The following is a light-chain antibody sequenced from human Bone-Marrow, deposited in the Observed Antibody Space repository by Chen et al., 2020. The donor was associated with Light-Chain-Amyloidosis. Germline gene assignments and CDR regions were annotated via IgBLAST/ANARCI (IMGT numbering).Light chain of an antibody. Sequence: DIQMTQSPSSLSASIGDRVTITCQASQDISDYLNWYQQQPGKAPKLLIYDASKLENGVPSRFSGSGSGSDFSFPISSLQPEDFATYYCQQFDDFPFTFGPGTKVDRK. CDR1: QDISDY. J-gene: IGKJ3*01. CDR3: QQFDDFPFT. V-gene: IGKV1-33*01. CDR2: DAS.